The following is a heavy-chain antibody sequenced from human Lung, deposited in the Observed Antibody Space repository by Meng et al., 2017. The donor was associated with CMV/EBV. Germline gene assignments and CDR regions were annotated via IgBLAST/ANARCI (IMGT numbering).Heavy chain of an antibody. Sequence: SCTASGYTFPGYYMRWVRQAPGQGLEWMGWINPNSGGTNYAQKFQGRVTMTRDTSISTAYMELSRLRSDDTAVYYCARDLNGDPDYWGQRTLVTVSS. J-gene: IGHJ4*02. CDR3: ARDLNGDPDY. CDR1: GYTFPGYY. D-gene: IGHD4-17*01. V-gene: IGHV1-2*02. CDR2: INPNSGGT.